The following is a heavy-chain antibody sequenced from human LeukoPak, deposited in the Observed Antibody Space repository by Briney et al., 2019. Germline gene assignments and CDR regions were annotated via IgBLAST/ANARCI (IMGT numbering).Heavy chain of an antibody. CDR2: ISWNSGSI. D-gene: IGHD6-13*01. V-gene: IGHV3-9*01. CDR1: GFTFDDYA. CDR3: AKDSSYSSSPSFDY. J-gene: IGHJ4*02. Sequence: GRSLRLSCAASGFTFDDYAMHWVRQAPGKGLEWVSGISWNSGSIGYADSVKGRFTISRDNAKNSLYLQMNSLRAEDTALYYCAKDSSYSSSPSFDYWGQGTLVTVSS.